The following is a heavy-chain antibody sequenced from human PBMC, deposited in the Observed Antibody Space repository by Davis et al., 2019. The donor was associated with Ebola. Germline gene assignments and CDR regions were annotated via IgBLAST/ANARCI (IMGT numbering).Heavy chain of an antibody. J-gene: IGHJ6*02. V-gene: IGHV3-11*01. CDR2: ISSSGSTI. Sequence: GGSLRLSCTVSGGSISSYYWSWIRQAPGKGLEWVSYISSSGSTIYYADSVKGRFTISRDNAKNSLYLQMNSLRAEDTAVYYCAGGTMVRGVYYYGMDVWGQGTTVTVSS. CDR3: AGGTMVRGVYYYGMDV. D-gene: IGHD3-10*01. CDR1: GGSISSYY.